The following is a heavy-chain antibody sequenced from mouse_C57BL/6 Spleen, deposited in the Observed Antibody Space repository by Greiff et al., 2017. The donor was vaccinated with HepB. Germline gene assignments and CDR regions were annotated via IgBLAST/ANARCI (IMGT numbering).Heavy chain of an antibody. D-gene: IGHD2-10*02. CDR1: GYTFTSYW. Sequence: QVQLQQPGAELVRPGTSVKLSCKASGYTFTSYWMHWVKQRPGQGLEWIGVIDPSDSYTNYNQKFKGKATLTVDTSTSPAYMQLSSLTSEDSAVYYCARNEYSVGAMDYWGQGTSVTVSS. CDR2: IDPSDSYT. CDR3: ARNEYSVGAMDY. V-gene: IGHV1-59*01. J-gene: IGHJ4*01.